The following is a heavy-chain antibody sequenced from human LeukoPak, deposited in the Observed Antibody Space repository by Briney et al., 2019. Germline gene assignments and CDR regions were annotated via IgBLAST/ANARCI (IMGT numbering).Heavy chain of an antibody. Sequence: PGGSLRLSCAASGFTFSSYAMHWVRQAPGKGLEYVSAISSNGGSTYYANSVKGRFTISRDNPKNTLYLQMGSLRAEDMAVYYCARVAVLTLNIAAPVVGGLVFDYWGQGTLVTVSS. J-gene: IGHJ4*02. CDR3: ARVAVLTLNIAAPVVGGLVFDY. D-gene: IGHD6-13*01. V-gene: IGHV3-64*01. CDR1: GFTFSSYA. CDR2: ISSNGGST.